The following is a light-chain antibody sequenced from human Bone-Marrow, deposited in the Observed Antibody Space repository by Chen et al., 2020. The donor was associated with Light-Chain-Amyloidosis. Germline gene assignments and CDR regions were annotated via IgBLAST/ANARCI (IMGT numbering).Light chain of an antibody. CDR3: SSYTSTYTVL. Sequence: QSALTQPASVSESPGQSITISCTGTTSDVVAYDYVSWYQQHPGQAPKLIIHDVSNRPSGVSDRFSGSKSDNTASLTISGLQAEDEADYYCSSYTSTYTVLFGGGTKLTVL. CDR2: DVS. J-gene: IGLJ2*01. V-gene: IGLV2-14*03. CDR1: TSDVVAYDY.